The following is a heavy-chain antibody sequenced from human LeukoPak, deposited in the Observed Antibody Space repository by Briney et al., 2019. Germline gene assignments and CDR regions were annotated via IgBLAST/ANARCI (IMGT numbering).Heavy chain of an antibody. CDR1: GFTFSSYA. D-gene: IGHD5-18*01. CDR3: VKVGLSGFSYGSFAS. Sequence: GGSLRLSCAASGFTFSSYAMSWVRQAPGKGLEWVSAISGSGGSTNYADSVKGRFTISRDNSKNTLYLQMNSLRADDTAVYFCVKVGLSGFSYGSFASWGQGSLVPVSS. J-gene: IGHJ4*02. V-gene: IGHV3-23*01. CDR2: ISGSGGST.